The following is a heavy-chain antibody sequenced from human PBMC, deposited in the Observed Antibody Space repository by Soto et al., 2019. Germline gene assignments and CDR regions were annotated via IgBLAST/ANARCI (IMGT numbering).Heavy chain of an antibody. D-gene: IGHD5-12*01. CDR1: GFTFSSYA. Sequence: GGSLRLSCAASGFTFSSYAMSWVRQAPGKGLEWVSAISGSGGSTYYADSVKGRFTISRDNSKNTLYLQMNSLRAEDTAVYYCAKDRRRRDGYQFIFDYWGQGTLVTVSS. CDR3: AKDRRRRDGYQFIFDY. J-gene: IGHJ4*02. CDR2: ISGSGGST. V-gene: IGHV3-23*01.